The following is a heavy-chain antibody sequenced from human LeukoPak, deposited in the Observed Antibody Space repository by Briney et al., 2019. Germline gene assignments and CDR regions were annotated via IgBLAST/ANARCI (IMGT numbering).Heavy chain of an antibody. CDR3: ARDLKYYGSGSPGEIDY. D-gene: IGHD3-10*01. CDR1: GGSISSYY. V-gene: IGHV4-59*01. CDR2: IYYSGST. Sequence: SETLSLTCTVSGGSISSYYWSWIRQPPGKGLEWIGYIYYSGSTNYNPSLKSRVTISVDTSKNQFSLKLSSVTAADTAVYYCARDLKYYGSGSPGEIDYWGQGTLVTVSS. J-gene: IGHJ4*02.